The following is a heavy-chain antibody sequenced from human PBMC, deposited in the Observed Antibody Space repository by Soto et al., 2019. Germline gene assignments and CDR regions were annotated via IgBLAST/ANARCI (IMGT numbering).Heavy chain of an antibody. J-gene: IGHJ5*02. CDR2: ISGSGRTI. CDR3: ARLPFPWGWFDP. CDR1: GIVFSDY. V-gene: IGHV3-11*01. Sequence: QVQLVESGGGLAKPGGSLRLSCAASGIVFSDYMSWVRQAPGKGLEWLSYISGSGRTIYSADSVKGRFTISRDNATNSLYLQMNSLRAEDTAVYYCARLPFPWGWFDPWGQGTLVTVSS. D-gene: IGHD3-16*01.